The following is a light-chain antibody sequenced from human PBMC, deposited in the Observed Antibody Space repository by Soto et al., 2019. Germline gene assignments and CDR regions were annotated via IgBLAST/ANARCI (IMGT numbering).Light chain of an antibody. CDR1: QDISNT. CDR3: QQCKSYPIT. Sequence: AIQLTQTPSSVSASVGDRVTITCRATQDISNTLAWYQHKPGRGPMLLIFDASTLESGVPSRFTGSGYGTPFTLTISSLQPEDFATYICQQCKSYPITFGQGKRVEVK. V-gene: IGKV1-13*02. CDR2: DAS. J-gene: IGKJ5*01.